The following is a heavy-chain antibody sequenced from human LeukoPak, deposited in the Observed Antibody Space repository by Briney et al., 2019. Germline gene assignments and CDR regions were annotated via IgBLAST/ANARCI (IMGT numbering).Heavy chain of an antibody. D-gene: IGHD3-22*01. CDR3: AKDNFVYDSSDNWFDP. CDR1: GFTFSSYG. CDR2: ISYDGSNK. Sequence: GRSLRLSCAASGFTFSSYGMHWVRQAPGKGLEWVAVISYDGSNKYYADSVKGRFTISRDNSKNTLYLQMNSLRAEDTAVYYCAKDNFVYDSSDNWFDPWGQGTLVTVSS. V-gene: IGHV3-30*18. J-gene: IGHJ5*02.